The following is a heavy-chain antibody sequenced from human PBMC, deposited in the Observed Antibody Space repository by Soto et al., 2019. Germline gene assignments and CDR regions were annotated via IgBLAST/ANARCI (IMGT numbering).Heavy chain of an antibody. J-gene: IGHJ6*02. CDR1: GFTFSSYS. V-gene: IGHV3-21*01. CDR2: ISSSSSYI. Sequence: GGSLRLSCAASGFTFSSYSMNWVRQAPGKWLEWVSSISSSSSYIYYADSVKGRFTISRDNAKNSLYLQMNSLRAEDTAVYYCARDVIVVVPAAKYYYGMDVWGQGTAVTVSS. CDR3: ARDVIVVVPAAKYYYGMDV. D-gene: IGHD2-2*01.